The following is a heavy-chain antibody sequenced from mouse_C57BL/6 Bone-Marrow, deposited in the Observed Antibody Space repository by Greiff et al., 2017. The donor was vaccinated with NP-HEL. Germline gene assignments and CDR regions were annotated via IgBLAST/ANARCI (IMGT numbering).Heavy chain of an antibody. J-gene: IGHJ3*01. CDR2: IYPGDGDT. V-gene: IGHV1-82*01. CDR1: GYAFSSSW. D-gene: IGHD2-1*01. Sequence: QVQLKQSGPELVKPGASVKISCKASGYAFSSSWMNWVKQRPGKGLEWIGRIYPGDGDTNYNGKFKGKATLTADKSSSTAYMQLSSLTSEDSAVYFCARNYGNYEFAYWGQGTLVTVSA. CDR3: ARNYGNYEFAY.